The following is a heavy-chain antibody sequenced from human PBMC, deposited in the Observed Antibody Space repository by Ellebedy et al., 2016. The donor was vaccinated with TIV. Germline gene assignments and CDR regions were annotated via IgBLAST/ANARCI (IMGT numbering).Heavy chain of an antibody. CDR2: MNPNSGNT. CDR1: GYTFTTYD. D-gene: IGHD5-18*01. Sequence: ASVKVSCKASGYTFTTYDINWVRQATGQGLEWMGWMNPNSGNTDYAQKFQDRVIMTRNTSISTAYMELYSLTSEDTAVYYCAIGGYSYPEDFDFWGQGSLVTVSS. V-gene: IGHV1-8*01. J-gene: IGHJ4*02. CDR3: AIGGYSYPEDFDF.